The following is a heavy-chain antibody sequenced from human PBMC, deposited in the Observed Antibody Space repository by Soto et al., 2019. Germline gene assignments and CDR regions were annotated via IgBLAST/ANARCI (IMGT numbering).Heavy chain of an antibody. CDR2: IYYSGRT. CDR1: GGSIRDYF. Sequence: QVQLQESGPGLVKPSETLSLTCTVSGGSIRDYFWTWIRQPPGKGLEWIGYIYYSGRTNYNPSLKSRVSISEDTSKTRFSLQLRSVTAADTAVYYCARVGGDDFGDSGGFDYWGQGTLVTVSS. D-gene: IGHD4-17*01. CDR3: ARVGGDDFGDSGGFDY. J-gene: IGHJ4*02. V-gene: IGHV4-59*01.